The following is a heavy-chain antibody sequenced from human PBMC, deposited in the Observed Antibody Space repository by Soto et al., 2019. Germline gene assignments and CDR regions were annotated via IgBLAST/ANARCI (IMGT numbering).Heavy chain of an antibody. CDR1: GGSISTSGNY. D-gene: IGHD7-27*01. CDR3: ARVLGKNWFDS. CDR2: IYYGGTT. Sequence: QLHLQESGPGRVKPSETLSLMCSVSGGSISTSGNYWGWVRQAPEKGREWIGSIYYGGTTNYNPSLKRRVTISVDTSKNQFSLKLNSVTAADTAVYYCARVLGKNWFDSWGQGTLVTVSS. J-gene: IGHJ5*01. V-gene: IGHV4-39*07.